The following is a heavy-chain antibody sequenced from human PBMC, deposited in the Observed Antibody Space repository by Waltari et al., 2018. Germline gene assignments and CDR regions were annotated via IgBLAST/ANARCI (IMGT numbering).Heavy chain of an antibody. D-gene: IGHD6-13*01. CDR1: GFTFSSYA. CDR2: ISGRGGSK. CDR3: ARERDIAAAGRSWFDP. V-gene: IGHV3-23*01. J-gene: IGHJ5*02. Sequence: EVQLLESGGGLVQPGGSLRLSCAASGFTFSSYAMSWVRQAPGKGLEWVSAISGRGGSKDSADSVKGRFTSYRDKSKNSLYLQMNSLRAEDTAVYDCARERDIAAAGRSWFDPWGQGTLVTVSS.